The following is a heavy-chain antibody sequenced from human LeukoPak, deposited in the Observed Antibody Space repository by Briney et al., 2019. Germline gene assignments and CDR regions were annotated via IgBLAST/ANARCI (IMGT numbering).Heavy chain of an antibody. CDR1: GYTFTDYY. V-gene: IGHV1-2*04. CDR3: AREASARTLIFDY. D-gene: IGHD6-25*01. Sequence: ASVKVSCKASGYTFTDYYMHWVRQAPAQGLEWMGWINPNSGSTNYAQKFQGWVTMTRDTSITTAYMELSRLRSDDTAVYYRAREASARTLIFDYWGQGTLVTVSS. J-gene: IGHJ4*02. CDR2: INPNSGST.